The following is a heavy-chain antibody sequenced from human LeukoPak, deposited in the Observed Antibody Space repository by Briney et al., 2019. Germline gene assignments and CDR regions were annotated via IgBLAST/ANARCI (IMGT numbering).Heavy chain of an antibody. CDR2: IHYSGST. CDR1: GGSISTYY. J-gene: IGHJ4*02. V-gene: IGHV4-59*01. Sequence: SETLSLTCTVSGGSISTYYWSWIRQPPGKGLEWIGYIHYSGSTNYNPSLKGRVTISVDTSKNQFSLKLSSVTAADTAVYYCARAEVLPDYYAISGGFDYWGQGTLVTVSS. CDR3: ARAEVLPDYYAISGGFDY. D-gene: IGHD3-10*01.